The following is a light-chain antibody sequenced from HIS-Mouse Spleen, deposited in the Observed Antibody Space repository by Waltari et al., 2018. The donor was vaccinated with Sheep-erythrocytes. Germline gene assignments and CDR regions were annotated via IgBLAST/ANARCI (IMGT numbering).Light chain of an antibody. CDR2: QDS. J-gene: IGLJ2*01. Sequence: SYELTQPPSVSVSPGQTASITCSGDKLGYKYARWYQQKPGQSPVLVIYQDSKRPSGIPERLSGSNSGNTATLTISGTQAMDRADYYCQAWDSSTGVVFGGGTKLTVL. CDR1: KLGYKY. V-gene: IGLV3-1*01. CDR3: QAWDSSTGVV.